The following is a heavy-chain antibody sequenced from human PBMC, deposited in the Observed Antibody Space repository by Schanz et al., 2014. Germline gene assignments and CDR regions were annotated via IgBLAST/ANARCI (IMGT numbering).Heavy chain of an antibody. D-gene: IGHD3-10*01. CDR1: GFTFSDYS. CDR3: VSSGSYSSYAF. CDR2: IRSSSTPI. J-gene: IGHJ4*02. Sequence: EVQLVESGGGWVQPGGSLRLSCAASGFTFSDYSMNWVRQAPGKGPEWVSYIRSSSTPIYYADSVKGRFTISRDKAKNSLYLQMNSLRAEDAAVYRCVSSGSYSSYAFWGQGTLVTVSS. V-gene: IGHV3-48*01.